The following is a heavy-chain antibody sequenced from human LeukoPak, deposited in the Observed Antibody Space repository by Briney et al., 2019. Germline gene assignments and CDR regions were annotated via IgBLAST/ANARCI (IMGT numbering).Heavy chain of an antibody. J-gene: IGHJ4*02. CDR3: ARLGPGGMATITN. CDR1: GYTLTSYG. D-gene: IGHD5-24*01. CDR2: ISTYNGNT. V-gene: IGHV1-18*01. Sequence: ASVKVSCKASGYTLTSYGISWVRQAPGQGLEWMGWISTYNGNTNYAQKFQGRVTITADESTSTAYMELSSLRSEDTAVYYCARLGPGGMATITNWGQGTLVTVSS.